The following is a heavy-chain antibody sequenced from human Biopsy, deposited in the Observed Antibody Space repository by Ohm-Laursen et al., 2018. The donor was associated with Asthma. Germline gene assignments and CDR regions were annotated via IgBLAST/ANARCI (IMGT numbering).Heavy chain of an antibody. D-gene: IGHD6-19*01. V-gene: IGHV1-69*13. Sequence: SVPVSCKAPGGTFSNFAISWVRQAPGHALEWLGGIMTVFGTTNYAQKFHGRVTITADESTSTAYMEVTSLRSEDTAIYYCARCQGGYSSGWSLLLKKIYYSGMDVWGQGTAVTVSS. CDR3: ARCQGGYSSGWSLLLKKIYYSGMDV. CDR1: GGTFSNFA. CDR2: IMTVFGTT. J-gene: IGHJ6*02.